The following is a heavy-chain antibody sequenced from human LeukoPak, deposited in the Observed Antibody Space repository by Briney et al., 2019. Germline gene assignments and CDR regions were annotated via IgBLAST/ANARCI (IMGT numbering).Heavy chain of an antibody. V-gene: IGHV4-34*01. CDR3: ARGSGITMVRGVIIYWFDP. J-gene: IGHJ5*02. CDR1: GGSFSGYY. Sequence: SETLSLTCAVYGGSFSGYYWSWIRQPPGQGLEWIGEINHSGSTNYNPSLKSRVTISGDPSKNQFSLKLSSLTAADPAVYYCARGSGITMVRGVIIYWFDPWGQGTLVTVSS. D-gene: IGHD3-10*01. CDR2: INHSGST.